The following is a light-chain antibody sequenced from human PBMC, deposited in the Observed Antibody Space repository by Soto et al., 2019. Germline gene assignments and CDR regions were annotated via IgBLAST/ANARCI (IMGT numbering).Light chain of an antibody. CDR3: QRYSDYQYI. V-gene: IGKV1-5*03. CDR1: QSITTW. J-gene: IGKJ2*01. CDR2: KAT. Sequence: DIQMTQSPSTLSASVGDRVTITCRASQSITTWLAWYQQKPGKAPKLLIYKATNLQSGVPSRFSGSGSWTEFSLTISSLQPDDFATYYCQRYSDYQYIFGQGTKLEIK.